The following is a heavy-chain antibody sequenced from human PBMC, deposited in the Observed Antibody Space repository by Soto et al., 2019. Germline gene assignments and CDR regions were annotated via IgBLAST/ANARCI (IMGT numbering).Heavy chain of an antibody. Sequence: EVQVVESGGGLVQPGGSLRLSCAASGFTFSSNSMNWVRQAPGKGLDWISYISSSSSTIYADSVKGRFTISRDNAKNSLYLPMNSLRDEDTAVYYCARVIWSGYLTSHLWGQGTLVTVSS. CDR2: ISSSSSTI. CDR1: GFTFSSNS. D-gene: IGHD3-3*01. V-gene: IGHV3-48*02. J-gene: IGHJ5*02. CDR3: ARVIWSGYLTSHL.